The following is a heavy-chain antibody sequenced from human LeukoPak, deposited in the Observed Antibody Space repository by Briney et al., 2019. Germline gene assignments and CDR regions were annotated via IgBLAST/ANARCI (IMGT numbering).Heavy chain of an antibody. CDR3: ARVPGSVSYAFYLDY. CDR1: GYTFTSYG. D-gene: IGHD3-10*01. V-gene: IGHV1-18*01. J-gene: IGHJ4*02. Sequence: ASVKVSCKASGYTFTSYGISWVRQAPEQGLGWMGWISAYNGNTNYAQKLQGRVTMTKDTSTSTDYMELRSLRSDDAAVYYCARVPGSVSYAFYLDYWGQGTLVTVSS. CDR2: ISAYNGNT.